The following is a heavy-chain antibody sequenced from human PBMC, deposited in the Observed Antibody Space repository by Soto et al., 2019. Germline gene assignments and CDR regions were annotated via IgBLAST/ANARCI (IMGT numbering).Heavy chain of an antibody. CDR3: AIQELGGAFDI. CDR2: IYAVDSGT. J-gene: IGHJ3*02. CDR1: GYRFNRHW. D-gene: IGHD6-13*01. V-gene: IGHV5-51*01. Sequence: PGESLKISCKDSGYRFNRHWIGRVRQMPGKGLEWMGIIYAVDSGTRYSPSFQGQVTISADKSISTAYLQWSSLKASDTAMYYCAIQELGGAFDIWGQGTMVTVSS.